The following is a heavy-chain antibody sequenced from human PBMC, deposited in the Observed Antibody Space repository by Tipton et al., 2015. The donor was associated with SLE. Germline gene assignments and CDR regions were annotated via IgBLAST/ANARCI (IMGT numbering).Heavy chain of an antibody. V-gene: IGHV4-38-2*02. CDR3: ARQTPRSDGYFDY. CDR2: IYHSGST. CDR1: GYSISSGYY. Sequence: TLSLTCTVSGYSISSGYYWGWIRHPPGKGLEWIGSIYHSGSTYYNPSLKSRVTISVDTSKNQFSLKLSSVTAADTAVYYCARQTPRSDGYFDYWGQGTLVTVSS. J-gene: IGHJ4*02. D-gene: IGHD5-24*01.